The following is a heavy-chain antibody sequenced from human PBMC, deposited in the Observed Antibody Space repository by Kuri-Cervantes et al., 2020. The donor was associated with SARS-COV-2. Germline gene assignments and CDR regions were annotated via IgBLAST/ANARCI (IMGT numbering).Heavy chain of an antibody. CDR3: AVRKYSNPNRSSYYYYYGMDV. Sequence: ASVKVSCKASGYTFTSYGISWVRQAPGQGLEWMGWISAYNGNTNYAQKFQGRVTITADKSTSTAYMELSSLRSEDTAVYYCAVRKYSNPNRSSYYYYYGMDVWGQGTTVTVSS. J-gene: IGHJ6*02. D-gene: IGHD6-6*01. V-gene: IGHV1-18*01. CDR1: GYTFTSYG. CDR2: ISAYNGNT.